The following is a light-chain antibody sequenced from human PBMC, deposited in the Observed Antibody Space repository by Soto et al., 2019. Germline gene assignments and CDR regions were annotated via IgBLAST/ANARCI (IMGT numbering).Light chain of an antibody. Sequence: EIVMTQSPATLSVSPGERATLSCRASQSVSSNLAWYQQRPGQAPRLLIYGASARATGFPARFSASGSGTEFILTISSLQSEDFATYYCQQSHSTSWTFGQGTKVDIK. J-gene: IGKJ1*01. CDR3: QQSHSTSWT. CDR2: GAS. CDR1: QSVSSN. V-gene: IGKV3-15*01.